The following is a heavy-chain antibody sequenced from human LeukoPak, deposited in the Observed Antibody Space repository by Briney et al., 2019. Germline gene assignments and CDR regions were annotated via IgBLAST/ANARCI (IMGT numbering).Heavy chain of an antibody. CDR3: ARVASFRFYFDY. D-gene: IGHD2-21*01. CDR2: IHPSGST. V-gene: IGHV4-4*07. Sequence: PSETLSLTCTVSGDSISSYYWSWIRQPAGQGLEWIGRIHPSGSTNYNPSLKSRVTLSVDTSKNQFSLKLSSVTAADTAVYFCARVASFRFYFDYWGQGALVTVSS. CDR1: GDSISSYY. J-gene: IGHJ4*02.